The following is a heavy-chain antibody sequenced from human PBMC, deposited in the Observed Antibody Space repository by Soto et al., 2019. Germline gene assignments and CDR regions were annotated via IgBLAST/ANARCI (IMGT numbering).Heavy chain of an antibody. J-gene: IGHJ5*02. CDR3: AKWRGALAVVSNWFDP. CDR2: INWNSGSV. D-gene: IGHD6-19*01. Sequence: EVQLVESGGGLVQPGRSLRLSCAAFGFTFEDSAMHWIRQTPGTGLEWVAGINWNSGSVGYADSVKGRFTISRDNANNTLFLQMDSLRAEDAALYYCAKWRGALAVVSNWFDPWGQGTLVTVSS. CDR1: GFTFEDSA. V-gene: IGHV3-9*01.